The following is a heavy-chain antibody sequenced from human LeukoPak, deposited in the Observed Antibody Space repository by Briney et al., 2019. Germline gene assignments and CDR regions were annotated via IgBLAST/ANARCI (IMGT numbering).Heavy chain of an antibody. V-gene: IGHV4-59*01. CDR3: ARGLTYYFDSSYYYVTDAFDI. J-gene: IGHJ3*02. CDR2: IYYSGST. D-gene: IGHD3-22*01. Sequence: PSETLSLTCTVPGGSISSYYWSWIRQPPGKGLEWIGYIYYSGSTNYNPSLKSRVTISVDTPKNQFSLQLTSVTAADTAVYYCARGLTYYFDSSYYYVTDAFDIWGQGTMVTVSS. CDR1: GGSISSYY.